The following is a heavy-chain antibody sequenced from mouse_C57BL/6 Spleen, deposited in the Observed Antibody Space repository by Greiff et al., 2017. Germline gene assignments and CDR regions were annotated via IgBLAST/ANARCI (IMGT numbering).Heavy chain of an antibody. Sequence: QVQLQQSGPELVKPGASVKISCTASGYAFSSSWMNWVQQRPGKGLEWIGRIYPGDGDTNENGKFKGKATLTADKSSSTSYMQLRSLTSEDADVYVCARSRGRITTSVVEDWGQGTTRTV. D-gene: IGHD2-4*01. CDR2: IYPGDGDT. V-gene: IGHV1-82*01. CDR1: GYAFSSSW. CDR3: ARSRGRITTSVVED. J-gene: IGHJ2*01.